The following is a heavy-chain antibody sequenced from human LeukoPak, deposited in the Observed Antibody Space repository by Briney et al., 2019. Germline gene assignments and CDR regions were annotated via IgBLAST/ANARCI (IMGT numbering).Heavy chain of an antibody. J-gene: IGHJ6*04. CDR3: ARLGGFYYYYYGMDV. CDR1: GFTFSSYE. Sequence: GGSLRLSRAASGFTFSSYEMNWVRQAPGKGLEWVSYISSSGSTIYYADSVKGRFTISRDNAKNSLYLQMNSLRAEDTAVYYCARLGGFYYYYYGMDVWGKGTTVTVSS. CDR2: ISSSGSTI. V-gene: IGHV3-48*03.